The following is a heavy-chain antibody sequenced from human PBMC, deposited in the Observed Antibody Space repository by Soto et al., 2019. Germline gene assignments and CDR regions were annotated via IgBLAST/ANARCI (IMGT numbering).Heavy chain of an antibody. Sequence: GGSLRLSCAASGFTFSSYAMSWVRQAPGKGLEWVSAISGSGGSTYYADSVKGRFTISRDNSKNTLYLQMNSLRAEDTAVYYCAKDNYEGLRYFDWLLNDYWGQGTLVTVSS. D-gene: IGHD3-9*01. V-gene: IGHV3-23*01. CDR1: GFTFSSYA. J-gene: IGHJ4*02. CDR3: AKDNYEGLRYFDWLLNDY. CDR2: ISGSGGST.